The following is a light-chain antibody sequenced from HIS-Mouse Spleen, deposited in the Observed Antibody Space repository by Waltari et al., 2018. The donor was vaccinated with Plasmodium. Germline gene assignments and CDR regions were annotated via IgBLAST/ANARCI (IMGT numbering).Light chain of an antibody. J-gene: IGLJ2*01. Sequence: PATLSVSPGQTASITCSGDKLGDKYACWYQQKPGQSPVLVIYQDSKRPSGIPELFSGSNSGNTATLTISGTQAMDEADYYCQAWDSSTAWVFGGGTKLTVL. CDR1: KLGDKY. V-gene: IGLV3-1*01. CDR2: QDS. CDR3: QAWDSSTAWV.